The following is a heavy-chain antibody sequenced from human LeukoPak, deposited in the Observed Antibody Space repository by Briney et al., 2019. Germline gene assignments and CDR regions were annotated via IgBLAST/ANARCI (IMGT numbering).Heavy chain of an antibody. CDR1: GGSFSGYY. J-gene: IGHJ3*02. D-gene: IGHD6-19*01. CDR2: INHSGST. CDR3: ARLGWQWLVYAFDI. V-gene: IGHV4-34*01. Sequence: SETLSLTCAVYGGSFSGYYWGWIRQPPGKGLEWIGEINHSGSTNYNPSLKSRVTISVDTSKNQFSLKLSSVTAADTAVYYCARLGWQWLVYAFDIWGQGTMVTVSS.